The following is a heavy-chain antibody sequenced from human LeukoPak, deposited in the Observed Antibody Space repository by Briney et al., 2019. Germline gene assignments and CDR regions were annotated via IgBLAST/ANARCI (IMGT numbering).Heavy chain of an antibody. Sequence: SETLSLTCTVSGYSISSGYYWGWIRQPPGKGLEWTGSIDHSGSTYYNPSLKSRITISVDTSKNQFSLKLSSVTAADTAVYYCARVGSDSSGSYYFDYWGQGTLVTVSS. D-gene: IGHD3-22*01. CDR1: GYSISSGYY. CDR3: ARVGSDSSGSYYFDY. CDR2: IDHSGST. V-gene: IGHV4-38-2*02. J-gene: IGHJ4*02.